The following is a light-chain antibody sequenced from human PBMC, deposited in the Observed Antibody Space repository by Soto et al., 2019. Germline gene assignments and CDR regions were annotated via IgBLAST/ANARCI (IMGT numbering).Light chain of an antibody. CDR3: QQYYSTPGT. V-gene: IGKV4-1*01. Sequence: DIVMTQTPDSLAVSLGERATINCKSSQSLLYSSNNKNFLAWYQQKPGQPPQLLIYWASTRESGVPDRFSGSGSGTDFTLTISSLQAEDVAVYYCQQYYSTPGTFGQGTKLEIK. CDR2: WAS. J-gene: IGKJ2*01. CDR1: QSLLYSSNNKNF.